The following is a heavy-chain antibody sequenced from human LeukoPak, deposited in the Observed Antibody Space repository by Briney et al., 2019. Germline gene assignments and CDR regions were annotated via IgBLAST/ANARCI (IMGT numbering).Heavy chain of an antibody. Sequence: GGSLRLSCAASGLTVSSKDMSWVRQAPGKGLEWVSVIYSGGSTYYSDYVKGRFTISIDNSKNTLYLQMNSLRAEDTAVYYCATLARFAFDIWGQGTMVTVSS. D-gene: IGHD5-12*01. CDR3: ATLARFAFDI. CDR2: IYSGGST. J-gene: IGHJ3*02. V-gene: IGHV3-53*01. CDR1: GLTVSSKD.